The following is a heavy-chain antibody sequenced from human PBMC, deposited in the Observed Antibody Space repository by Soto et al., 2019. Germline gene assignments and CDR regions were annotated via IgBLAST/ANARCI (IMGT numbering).Heavy chain of an antibody. CDR1: GYTFTSYY. CDR2: INPSGGST. CDR3: ARDPWLANPIHYGMDV. V-gene: IGHV1-46*01. J-gene: IGHJ6*02. Sequence: QVQLVQSGAEVKKPGASVKVSCKASGYTFTSYYMHWVRQAPGQGLEWMGIINPSGGSTSYAQKFQGRVTLTRDTSTSTVYMELSSLRSEDTAVYYCARDPWLANPIHYGMDVWGQGTTVTVSS. D-gene: IGHD6-19*01.